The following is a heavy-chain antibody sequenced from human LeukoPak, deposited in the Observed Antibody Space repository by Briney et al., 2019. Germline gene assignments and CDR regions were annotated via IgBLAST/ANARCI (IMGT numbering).Heavy chain of an antibody. CDR1: GGSFSGYY. J-gene: IGHJ1*01. CDR3: ARAVVAAPSPIEH. D-gene: IGHD2-15*01. Sequence: SETLSLTCAVYGGSFSGYYWSWIRQPPGKGLEWIGEINHSGSTNYNPSLKSRVTISVDTSKNQFSLKLSSVTAADTAVYYCARAVVAAPSPIEHWGQGTLVTVSS. CDR2: INHSGST. V-gene: IGHV4-34*01.